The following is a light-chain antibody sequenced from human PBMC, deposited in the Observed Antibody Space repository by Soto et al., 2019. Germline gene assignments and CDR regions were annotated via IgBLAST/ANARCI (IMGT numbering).Light chain of an antibody. V-gene: IGLV2-14*01. CDR2: EVS. CDR3: SSYTSSSLYV. Sequence: QSVLTQPASVSGSPGQSITISCTGTSSDVGGYNSVSWYQQHPGKAPKLMIYEVSNRPSGVSNRFSGSKSGNTASLTISGLQAEDEGDYYCSSYTSSSLYVFGTGTKVTVL. J-gene: IGLJ1*01. CDR1: SSDVGGYNS.